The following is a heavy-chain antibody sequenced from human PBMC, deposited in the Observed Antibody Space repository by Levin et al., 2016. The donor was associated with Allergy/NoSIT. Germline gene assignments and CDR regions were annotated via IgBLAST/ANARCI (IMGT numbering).Heavy chain of an antibody. CDR2: ISSTFTI. D-gene: IGHD2-15*01. Sequence: GESLKISCAASGFTFSTYSMNWVRQAPGKGLEWVSYISSTFTIYYADSVKGRFTISRDNAKNSLYLQMNSLRAEDTAVYYCARGYCSGGSCYGFTFPDYWGQGTLVTVSS. J-gene: IGHJ4*02. CDR1: GFTFSTYS. CDR3: ARGYCSGGSCYGFTFPDY. V-gene: IGHV3-48*04.